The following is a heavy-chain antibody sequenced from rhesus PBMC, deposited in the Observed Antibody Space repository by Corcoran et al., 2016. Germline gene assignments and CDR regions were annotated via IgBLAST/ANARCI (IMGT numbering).Heavy chain of an antibody. CDR2: IYANSVT. J-gene: IGHJ5-1*01. Sequence: QVRLQESGPGLVKSSATLSLTCAVSGGSMSESSFWKWIRQPPGKGLEWIGNIYANSVTSYNPSLKSRVTISKDTSNNQFFLKITSVTAADTAVYYCASPFERGRFEVWGAGVLVTVSS. D-gene: IGHD3-34*01. CDR3: ASPFERGRFEV. V-gene: IGHV4S9*01. CDR1: GGSMSESSF.